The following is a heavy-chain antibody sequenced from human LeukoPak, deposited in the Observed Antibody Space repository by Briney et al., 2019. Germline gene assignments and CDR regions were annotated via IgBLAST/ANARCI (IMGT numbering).Heavy chain of an antibody. D-gene: IGHD2-15*01. V-gene: IGHV4-34*01. J-gene: IGHJ4*02. CDR2: INHSGST. Sequence: SETLSLTCAVYGGSFSGYYWSWIRQPPGKGLEWIGEINHSGSTNYNPSLKSRVTISVDTSKNQFSLKLSSVTAADTAVYYCARAPYCSGGSCYTPPPYFDYWGQGTLATVSS. CDR1: GGSFSGYY. CDR3: ARAPYCSGGSCYTPPPYFDY.